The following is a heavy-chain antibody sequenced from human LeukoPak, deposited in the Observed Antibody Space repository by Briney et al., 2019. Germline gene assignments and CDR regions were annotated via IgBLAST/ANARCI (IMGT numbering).Heavy chain of an antibody. Sequence: GGSLRLSCAASGFTFSSYSMNWVRQAPGKGLEWVSSISSSSSYIYYADSVKGRFTISRDNAKNSLYLQMNSLRAEDTAVYYCARGYLPGTKRYNWFDPWGQGTLVTVSS. V-gene: IGHV3-21*01. CDR2: ISSSSSYI. CDR1: GFTFSSYS. D-gene: IGHD1-7*01. J-gene: IGHJ5*02. CDR3: ARGYLPGTKRYNWFDP.